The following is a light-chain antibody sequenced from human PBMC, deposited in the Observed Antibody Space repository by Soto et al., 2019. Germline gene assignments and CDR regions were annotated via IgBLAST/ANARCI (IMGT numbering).Light chain of an antibody. CDR2: GAS. Sequence: EIVMTQSPATLSVSPGERATLSCRASQSVSSNSAWYQQKPGQAPRLLIYGASTRATGIPARFSGSGSGTEFTLTISSLQSEDFAVYYCQQYNNWPRTFSQGTKVEIK. CDR1: QSVSSN. V-gene: IGKV3-15*01. CDR3: QQYNNWPRT. J-gene: IGKJ1*01.